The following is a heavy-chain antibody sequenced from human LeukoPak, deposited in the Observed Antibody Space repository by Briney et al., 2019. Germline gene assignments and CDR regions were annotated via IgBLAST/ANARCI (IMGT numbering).Heavy chain of an antibody. CDR1: GFTFSSYW. D-gene: IGHD2-15*01. J-gene: IGHJ6*02. CDR3: ARERGGSDIVVVVADYYYGMDV. V-gene: IGHV3-7*01. Sequence: PGGSLRLSCAASGFTFSSYWMSWVRQAPGKGLEWVANIKQDGSEKYYVDSVKGRFTISRDNAKNSLYLQMNSLRAEDTAVYYCARERGGSDIVVVVADYYYGMDVWGQGTTVTVSS. CDR2: IKQDGSEK.